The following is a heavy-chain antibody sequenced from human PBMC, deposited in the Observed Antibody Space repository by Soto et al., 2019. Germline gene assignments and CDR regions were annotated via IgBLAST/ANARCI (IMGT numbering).Heavy chain of an antibody. V-gene: IGHV3-48*02. CDR2: ISSSTTTI. D-gene: IGHD3-22*01. J-gene: IGHJ4*02. Sequence: GESLKISCTGSGFPFSNFNINWVRQAKGKGLEWISYISSSTTTIFYADSVKGRFTISRDNAKNSLYLQMNSLRDEDTAVYYCARETSTYYYDSSAYLGFDYWGQGTLVTVSS. CDR1: GFPFSNFN. CDR3: ARETSTYYYDSSAYLGFDY.